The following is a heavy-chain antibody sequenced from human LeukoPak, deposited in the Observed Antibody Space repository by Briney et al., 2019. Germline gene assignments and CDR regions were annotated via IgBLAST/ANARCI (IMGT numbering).Heavy chain of an antibody. Sequence: VSVKVSCKVSGYTLTELSMHWVRQAPGKGLEWMGGFDPEDGETIYAQKFQGRVTMTEDTSTDTAYMELSSLRSEDTAVYYCATASVLGIAVAGTLTGWGQGTLVTVSS. CDR3: ATASVLGIAVAGTLTG. J-gene: IGHJ4*02. V-gene: IGHV1-24*01. CDR1: GYTLTELS. CDR2: FDPEDGET. D-gene: IGHD6-19*01.